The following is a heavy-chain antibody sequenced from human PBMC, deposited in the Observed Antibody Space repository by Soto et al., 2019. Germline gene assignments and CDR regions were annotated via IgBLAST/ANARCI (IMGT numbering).Heavy chain of an antibody. Sequence: QVQLVESGGGVVQPGRSLRLSCAASGFTFSSYAMHWVRQAPDKGLEWVAVISYDGSNKYYADSVKGRFTISRDNSKNTLYLQMNSLRAEDTAVYYCARALRYFDLWGRGTLVTVSS. CDR2: ISYDGSNK. CDR3: ARALRYFDL. CDR1: GFTFSSYA. D-gene: IGHD2-8*01. V-gene: IGHV3-30-3*01. J-gene: IGHJ2*01.